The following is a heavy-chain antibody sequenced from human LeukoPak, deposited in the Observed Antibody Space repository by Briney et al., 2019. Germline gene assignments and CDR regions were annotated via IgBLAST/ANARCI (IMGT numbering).Heavy chain of an antibody. Sequence: PGGSLRLSCAASGFSFNNNAMSWVRQAPRKGLEWVSAINGGGDATEYADSVKGRFTISRDNSKKTLYLQMNSLRPEDTAVYYCARCTASCYANAFDVWGQGTLLTVSS. CDR3: ARCTASCYANAFDV. D-gene: IGHD2-2*01. CDR1: GFSFNNNA. V-gene: IGHV3-23*01. CDR2: INGGGDAT. J-gene: IGHJ3*01.